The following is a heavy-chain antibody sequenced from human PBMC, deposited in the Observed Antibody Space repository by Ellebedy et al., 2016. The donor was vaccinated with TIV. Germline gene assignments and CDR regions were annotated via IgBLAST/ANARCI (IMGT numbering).Heavy chain of an antibody. CDR2: ISSGGGTI. CDR3: ARSLDYYGPRYHLDY. Sequence: GESLKISCIASGFSFRSYWMSWIRQAPGKGLDLVSYISSGGGTIYYGDTVKGRFTISRDNAKNTLYLQMDSLRAEDTAVYYCARSLDYYGPRYHLDYWGQGTLVTVSS. CDR1: GFSFRSYW. J-gene: IGHJ4*02. D-gene: IGHD3-10*01. V-gene: IGHV3-48*04.